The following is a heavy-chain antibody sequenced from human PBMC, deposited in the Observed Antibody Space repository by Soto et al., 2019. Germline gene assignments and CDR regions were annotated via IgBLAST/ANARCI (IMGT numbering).Heavy chain of an antibody. CDR3: ARSRARPYFDY. J-gene: IGHJ4*02. V-gene: IGHV4-59*01. CDR1: GGSISSYY. CDR2: IYYSGST. D-gene: IGHD6-6*01. Sequence: LSLTCTVSGGSISSYYWSWIRQPPGKGLEWIGYIYYSGSTNYNPSLKGRVTISVDTSKNQFSLKLSSVTAADTAVYYCARSRARPYFDYWGQGTLVTVSS.